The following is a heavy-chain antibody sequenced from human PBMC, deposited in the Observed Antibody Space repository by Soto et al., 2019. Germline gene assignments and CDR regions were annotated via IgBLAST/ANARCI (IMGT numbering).Heavy chain of an antibody. D-gene: IGHD2-15*01. CDR2: IYYSGST. CDR3: ARQGFLWFDP. J-gene: IGHJ5*02. V-gene: IGHV4-39*01. CDR1: GGSISSSSYY. Sequence: LQTLSLTWTVSGGSISSSSYYWGLIRQPPGRGLEWIGSIYYSGSTYYNPSLKSRVTISVDTSKNQFSLKLSSVTAADTAVYYCARQGFLWFDPWGQGTLVTVSS.